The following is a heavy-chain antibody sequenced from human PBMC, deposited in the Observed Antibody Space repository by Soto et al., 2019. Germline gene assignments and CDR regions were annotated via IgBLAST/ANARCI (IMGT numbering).Heavy chain of an antibody. CDR3: TRIYCNTTTCFTNGMDV. D-gene: IGHD2-2*01. V-gene: IGHV4-38-2*01. Sequence: GTPSLSCAVYGYVIPNGYHWGWIRDPPAKELEWIGTISHSADTYYNPSLKSRVTISIDTSKNHMSLILSSVKAAGTATYYCTRIYCNTTTCFTNGMDVWGQGPT. CDR2: ISHSADT. J-gene: IGHJ6*02. CDR1: GYVIPNGYH.